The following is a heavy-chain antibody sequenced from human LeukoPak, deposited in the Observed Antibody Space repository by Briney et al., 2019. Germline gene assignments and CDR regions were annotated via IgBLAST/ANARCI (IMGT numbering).Heavy chain of an antibody. CDR2: INHSGST. CDR1: GGSFSGYY. J-gene: IGHJ5*02. V-gene: IGHV4-34*01. CDR3: VRDRGLGRGFDP. Sequence: RPSETLSLTCAVYGGSFSGYYWSWIRQPPGKGLGWIGEINHSGSTNYNPSLKSRVTISVDTSKNQFSLKLSSVTAADTAFYYCVRDRGLGRGFDPWGQGTMVTVSS. D-gene: IGHD3-16*01.